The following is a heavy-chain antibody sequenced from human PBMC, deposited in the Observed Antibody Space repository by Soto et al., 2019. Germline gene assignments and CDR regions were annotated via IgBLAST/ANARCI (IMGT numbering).Heavy chain of an antibody. CDR2: ISFDGSNK. CDR3: AKEGRRGYRYGYYGMDV. D-gene: IGHD5-18*01. Sequence: GGSLRLSCAASGFTFSSYGIHWVRQAPGKGLEWVAVISFDGSNKYYADSVKGRFTISRDNSQNTLYLQMNSLRTEDTAVVYCAKEGRRGYRYGYYGMDVWGQGTTVTVSS. CDR1: GFTFSSYG. V-gene: IGHV3-30*18. J-gene: IGHJ6*02.